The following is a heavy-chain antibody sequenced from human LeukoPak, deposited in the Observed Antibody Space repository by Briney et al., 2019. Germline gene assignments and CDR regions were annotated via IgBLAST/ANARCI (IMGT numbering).Heavy chain of an antibody. V-gene: IGHV4-39*07. CDR3: ARDSPSYGDYYFDY. D-gene: IGHD4-17*01. CDR1: GGSISSSSYY. J-gene: IGHJ4*02. Sequence: PSETLSLTCTVSGGSISSSSYYWGWIRQPPGKGLEWIGSIYYSGSTYHNPSLKSRVTISVDTSKNQFSLNLSSVTAADTAVYYCARDSPSYGDYYFDYWGQGTLVTVSS. CDR2: IYYSGST.